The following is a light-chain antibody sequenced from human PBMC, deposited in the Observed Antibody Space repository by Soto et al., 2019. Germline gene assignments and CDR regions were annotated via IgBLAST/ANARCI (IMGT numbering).Light chain of an antibody. J-gene: IGKJ5*01. V-gene: IGKV1-39*01. Sequence: EIPLTQSPSSLAASVGDRLTLTCRASRNGSIYLNWYQQKPGKGTTLLNHATSYLKSGVPSRFSGSGSGKEFTLTISSLEPEDFGTYYCQQSYKMPSFGQGTRLEIK. CDR2: ATS. CDR1: RNGSIY. CDR3: QQSYKMPS.